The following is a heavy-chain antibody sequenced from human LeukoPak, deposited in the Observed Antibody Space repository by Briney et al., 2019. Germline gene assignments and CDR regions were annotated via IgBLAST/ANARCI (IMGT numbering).Heavy chain of an antibody. Sequence: GGSLRLSCAASGFTFSDHAMSWVRQAPAKGLEWVSSINGNGGGSYYIDSVKGRFTVSRDNSENALYLQMNSLRAEDTAVYYCARPVEMATIFDLGYWGQGTLVTVSS. CDR1: GFTFSDHA. CDR2: INGNGGGS. J-gene: IGHJ4*02. D-gene: IGHD5-24*01. CDR3: ARPVEMATIFDLGY. V-gene: IGHV3-23*01.